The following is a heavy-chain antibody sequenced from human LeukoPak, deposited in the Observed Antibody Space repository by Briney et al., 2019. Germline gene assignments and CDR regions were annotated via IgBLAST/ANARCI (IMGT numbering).Heavy chain of an antibody. Sequence: PSETLSLTCTVSGGSISGSSYYWSWIRQPAGKGLEWIGRIYTSGSTNYNPSLESRVTISLDTSKNQFSLKLSSVTAADTAVYYCATDSSGWYVTSEYFFDYWGQGTLVTVSS. CDR1: GGSISGSSYY. V-gene: IGHV4-61*02. D-gene: IGHD6-19*01. J-gene: IGHJ4*02. CDR2: IYTSGST. CDR3: ATDSSGWYVTSEYFFDY.